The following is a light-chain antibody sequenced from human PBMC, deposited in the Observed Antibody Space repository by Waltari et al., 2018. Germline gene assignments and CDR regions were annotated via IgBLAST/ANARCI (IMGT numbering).Light chain of an antibody. J-gene: IGLJ3*02. V-gene: IGLV2-14*03. Sequence: QTALTQPASVSGSPGQSITISCTGTNGDVGDYVSWYHHPPGKAPNPLFYDVSNRPSGVSTRFYGSQSGNAASLTISGLQAEDGADYYCCSYTRSSSTRYWVFGGGTTLTVL. CDR3: CSYTRSSSTRYWV. CDR1: NGDVGDY. CDR2: DVS.